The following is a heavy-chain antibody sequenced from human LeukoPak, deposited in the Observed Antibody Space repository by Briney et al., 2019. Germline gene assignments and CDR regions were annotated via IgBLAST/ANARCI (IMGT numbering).Heavy chain of an antibody. V-gene: IGHV3-33*08. CDR1: GFTFSSYG. CDR3: ARVVYSSGWYYDY. J-gene: IGHJ4*02. Sequence: GGSLRLSCADSGFTFSSYGMHWVRQAPGKGLEWVAVIWYGGSNKYYADSVKGRFTISRDNSKNTLYLQMNSLRAEDTAVYYCARVVYSSGWYYDYWGQGTLVTVSS. D-gene: IGHD6-19*01. CDR2: IWYGGSNK.